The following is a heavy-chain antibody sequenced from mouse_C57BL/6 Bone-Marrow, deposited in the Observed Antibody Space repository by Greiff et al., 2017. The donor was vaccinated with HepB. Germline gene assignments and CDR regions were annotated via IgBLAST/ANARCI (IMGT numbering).Heavy chain of an antibody. D-gene: IGHD1-1*01. V-gene: IGHV5-17*01. CDR3: ARQLLRYRYFDV. CDR2: ISSGSSTI. Sequence: VQLKESGGGLVKPGGSLKLSCAASGFTFSDYGMHWVRQAPEKGLEWVAYISSGSSTIYYADTVKGRFTISRDNAKNTLFLQMTSLRSEDTAMYYCARQLLRYRYFDVWGTGTTVTVSS. J-gene: IGHJ1*03. CDR1: GFTFSDYG.